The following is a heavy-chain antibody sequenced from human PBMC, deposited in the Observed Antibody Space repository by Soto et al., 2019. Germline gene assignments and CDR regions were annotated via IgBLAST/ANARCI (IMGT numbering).Heavy chain of an antibody. D-gene: IGHD5-12*01. J-gene: IGHJ4*02. CDR1: GVPISSSNW. CDR3: ARAPLSGYDPWYIDL. CDR2: VYHSGST. V-gene: IGHV4-4*02. Sequence: HVQLQESGPGLVKASGTLSLTCDVSGVPISSSNWWSWVRQSPGKGLEWIGEVYHSGSTNYNPSLESRVTISADKSKNQFSLNLSSVTAADTAVYYCARAPLSGYDPWYIDLWGQGTLVTVSS.